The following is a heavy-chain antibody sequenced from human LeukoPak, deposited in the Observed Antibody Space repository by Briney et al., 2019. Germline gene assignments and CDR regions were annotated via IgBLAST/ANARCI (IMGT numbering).Heavy chain of an antibody. D-gene: IGHD2-15*01. J-gene: IGHJ3*02. Sequence: SETLSLTCTVSGGSISSYYWSWIRQPPGKGLEWIGYIYYSGSTNYNPSLKSRVTISVDTSKNQFSLKLSSVTAADTAVYYCARAPFGDCSGGSSFYDAFDIWGQGTMVTVSS. CDR3: ARAPFGDCSGGSSFYDAFDI. CDR2: IYYSGST. V-gene: IGHV4-59*01. CDR1: GGSISSYY.